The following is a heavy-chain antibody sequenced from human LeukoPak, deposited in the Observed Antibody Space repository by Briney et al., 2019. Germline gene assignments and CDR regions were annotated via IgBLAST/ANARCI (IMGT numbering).Heavy chain of an antibody. Sequence: GGSLRLSCAASGFTFSDYYMSWIRQAPGKGLEWVSYISSSGSTIYYADSVKDRFTISRDNAKNSLYLQMNSLRAEDTAIYYCTKDRFLGFQDWGQGTVVTVSS. J-gene: IGHJ1*01. V-gene: IGHV3-11*01. CDR3: TKDRFLGFQD. D-gene: IGHD3-3*01. CDR1: GFTFSDYY. CDR2: ISSSGSTI.